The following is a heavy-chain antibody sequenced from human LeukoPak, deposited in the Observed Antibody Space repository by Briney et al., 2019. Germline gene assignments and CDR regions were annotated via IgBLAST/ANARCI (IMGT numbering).Heavy chain of an antibody. V-gene: IGHV4-59*12. CDR3: ARLIVGCTDGVCYKGHAP. CDR1: GASINSYY. Sequence: SETLSLTCTVSGASINSYYWSWIRQPPGKGLEWIGNIYYSGTTYYNPSLISRVTISVDTSKNQFSLRVSSITAADTAVYYCARLIVGCTDGVCYKGHAPWGHGTLVSVSS. J-gene: IGHJ1*01. CDR2: IYYSGTT. D-gene: IGHD2-8*01.